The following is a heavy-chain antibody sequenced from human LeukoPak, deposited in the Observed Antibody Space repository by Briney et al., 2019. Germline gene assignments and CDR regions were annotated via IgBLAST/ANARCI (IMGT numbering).Heavy chain of an antibody. V-gene: IGHV4-39*01. CDR3: ARITMIVGTYMDV. Sequence: SETLSLTCTVSGGSISSSSYYWGWIRQPPGKGLEWIGSIYYSGSTYYNPSLKSRVTISVDTSKNQFSLKLSSVTAADTAVYYCARITMIVGTYMDVWGKGTTVTISS. CDR1: GGSISSSSYY. D-gene: IGHD3-22*01. J-gene: IGHJ6*03. CDR2: IYYSGST.